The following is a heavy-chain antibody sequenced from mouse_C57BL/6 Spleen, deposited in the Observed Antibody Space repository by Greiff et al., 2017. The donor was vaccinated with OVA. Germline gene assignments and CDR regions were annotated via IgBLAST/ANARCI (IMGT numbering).Heavy chain of an antibody. V-gene: IGHV1-19*01. CDR3: AQTAQAYYARDY. Sequence: EVQLVESGPVLVKPGASVKMSCKASGYTFTDYYMNWVKQSHGKSLEWLGVINPYNGGTSYNQKFKGKATLTVDKSSSTAYMELNSLTSEDSAVYYCAQTAQAYYARDYWGQGTSVTVSS. J-gene: IGHJ4*01. CDR1: GYTFTDYY. CDR2: INPYNGGT. D-gene: IGHD3-2*02.